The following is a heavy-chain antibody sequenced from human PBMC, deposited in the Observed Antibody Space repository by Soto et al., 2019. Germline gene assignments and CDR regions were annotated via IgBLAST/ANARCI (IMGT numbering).Heavy chain of an antibody. CDR3: AREGQYSSSPYYYYYGMDV. Sequence: ASVKVSCKASEYTFTSYDINWVRQATGQGLEWMGWMNPNSGNTGYAQKFQGRVTMTRNTSISTAYMELSSLRSEDTAVYYCAREGQYSSSPYYYYYGMDVWGQGTTVTVSS. V-gene: IGHV1-8*01. D-gene: IGHD6-6*01. CDR2: MNPNSGNT. J-gene: IGHJ6*02. CDR1: EYTFTSYD.